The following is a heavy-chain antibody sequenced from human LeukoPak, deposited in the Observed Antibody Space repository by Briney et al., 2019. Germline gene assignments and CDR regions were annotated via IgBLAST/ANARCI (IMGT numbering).Heavy chain of an antibody. Sequence: PGGSLRLSCAASGLTVSSSYMSWVHQAPGKGLEWVSAIYSGGSTYYADSVKGRFTISRDNSKNTLSLQMNSLRAEDTAVYYCARVRTALTNWFDPWGQGTLVTVAS. J-gene: IGHJ5*02. CDR3: ARVRTALTNWFDP. D-gene: IGHD2-21*02. CDR1: GLTVSSSY. V-gene: IGHV3-66*01. CDR2: IYSGGST.